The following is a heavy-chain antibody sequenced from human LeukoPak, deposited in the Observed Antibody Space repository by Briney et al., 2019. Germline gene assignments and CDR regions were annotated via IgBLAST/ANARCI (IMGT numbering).Heavy chain of an antibody. J-gene: IGHJ4*02. V-gene: IGHV3-30*18. CDR2: ISYDGSNK. CDR1: GFTFSSYG. D-gene: IGHD3-16*01. Sequence: GGSLRLSCAASGFTFSSYGMHWVRQAPGKGLEWVAVISYDGSNKYYADSVKSRFTISRDNSKNTLYLQMNSLRAEDTAVYYCAKEPRRGGSVYWGQGTLVTVS. CDR3: AKEPRRGGSVY.